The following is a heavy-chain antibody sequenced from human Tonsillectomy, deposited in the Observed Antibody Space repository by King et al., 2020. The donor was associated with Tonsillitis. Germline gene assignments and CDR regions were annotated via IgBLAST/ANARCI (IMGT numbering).Heavy chain of an antibody. CDR3: AWEGVGATHIDAFDI. V-gene: IGHV3-48*03. Sequence: QLVQSGGGLVQPGGSLRLSCAASGFTFSSYEMNWVRQAPGKGLEWVSYISSSGSTIYYADSVKGRFTISRDNAKNSLYLQMNSLRAEDTAVYYCAWEGVGATHIDAFDIWGQGTMVTVSS. CDR1: GFTFSSYE. J-gene: IGHJ3*02. D-gene: IGHD1-26*01. CDR2: ISSSGSTI.